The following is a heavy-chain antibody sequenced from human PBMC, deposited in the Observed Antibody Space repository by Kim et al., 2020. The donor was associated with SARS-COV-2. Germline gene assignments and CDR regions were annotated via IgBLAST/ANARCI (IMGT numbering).Heavy chain of an antibody. D-gene: IGHD4-4*01. J-gene: IGHJ5*01. CDR3: ARDEVTTNNWFEH. CDR1: GFTFSSYS. V-gene: IGHV3-21*01. Sequence: GGSLRLSCAASGFTFSSYSMNWVRQAPGKGLEWVSSISSSSSYIYYADSVKGRFTISRDNAKNSLYLQMNSLRTEDTAVYYCARDEVTTNNWFEHWGQGTLVTVSS. CDR2: ISSSSSYI.